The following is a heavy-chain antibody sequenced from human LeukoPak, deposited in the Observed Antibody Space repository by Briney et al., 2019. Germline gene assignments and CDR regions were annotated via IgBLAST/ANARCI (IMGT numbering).Heavy chain of an antibody. CDR1: GGSISSSSYY. CDR2: IYYSGST. Sequence: SETLSLTCTVSGGSISSSSYYWGWIRQPPGKGLEWIGSIYYSGSTYYNPSLKSRVTISVDTSKNQFSLKLSSVTAADTAVYYCARVLCSGGSCYLADPYAFDIWGQGTMVTVSS. J-gene: IGHJ3*02. D-gene: IGHD2-15*01. V-gene: IGHV4-39*07. CDR3: ARVLCSGGSCYLADPYAFDI.